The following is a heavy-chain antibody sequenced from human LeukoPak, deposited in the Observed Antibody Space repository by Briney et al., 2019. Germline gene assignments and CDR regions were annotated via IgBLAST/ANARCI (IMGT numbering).Heavy chain of an antibody. Sequence: SETLSLTCTVSGVSISSSNSYWGWIRQPPGKGLEWIGSIYYSGNTYYNASLKSQVSISIDTSKNQFSLRLTSVSAADTGVYYCARQTGSGLFILPGGQGTLVTVSS. J-gene: IGHJ4*02. CDR1: GVSISSSNSY. CDR2: IYYSGNT. V-gene: IGHV4-39*01. D-gene: IGHD3/OR15-3a*01. CDR3: ARQTGSGLFILP.